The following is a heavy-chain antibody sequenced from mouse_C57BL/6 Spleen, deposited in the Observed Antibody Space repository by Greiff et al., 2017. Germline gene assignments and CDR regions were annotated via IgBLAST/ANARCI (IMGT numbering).Heavy chain of an antibody. CDR3: AVRQLRLRGFAY. CDR1: GYSITSGYY. Sequence: EVKLQESGPGLVKPSQSLSLTCSVTGYSITSGYYWNWIRQFPGNKLEWMGYISYDGSNNYNPSLKNRISITRDTSKNQFFLKLNSVTTEDTATYYCAVRQLRLRGFAYWGQGTLVTVSA. J-gene: IGHJ3*01. CDR2: ISYDGSN. D-gene: IGHD3-2*02. V-gene: IGHV3-6*01.